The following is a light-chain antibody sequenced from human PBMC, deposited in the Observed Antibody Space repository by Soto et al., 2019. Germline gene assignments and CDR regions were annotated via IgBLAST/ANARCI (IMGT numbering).Light chain of an antibody. V-gene: IGKV1-27*01. J-gene: IGKJ5*01. CDR3: QKYNSAPHT. Sequence: DIQMTQSPSSLSASVGDRVTITCRASQGISNDLAWYQQKPGKVPKLLIYAASTLQPGVPSRFSGSGSGTDFTLTISSLQPEDVATYYCQKYNSAPHTFGQGTRLEIK. CDR1: QGISND. CDR2: AAS.